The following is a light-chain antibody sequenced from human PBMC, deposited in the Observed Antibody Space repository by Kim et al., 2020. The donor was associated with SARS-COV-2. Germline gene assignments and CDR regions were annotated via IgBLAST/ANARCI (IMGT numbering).Light chain of an antibody. J-gene: IGKJ1*01. CDR1: QGINSY. Sequence: DIQMTQSPSSLSASVGDRVTITCRASQGINSYLAWFQQKPGKVPKLLIYGASTLQSGVPSRFSGSGSGTDFTLTISGPQPEDVATYYCQKYNNVPWTFGQGTKVDIK. V-gene: IGKV1-27*01. CDR2: GAS. CDR3: QKYNNVPWT.